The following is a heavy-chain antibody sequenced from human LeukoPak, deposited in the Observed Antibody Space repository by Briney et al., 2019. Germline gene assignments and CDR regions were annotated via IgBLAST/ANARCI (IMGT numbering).Heavy chain of an antibody. V-gene: IGHV1-2*02. J-gene: IGHJ6*02. CDR3: ARDNVGAPRDYYYGMDV. CDR2: INTNSGGT. D-gene: IGHD1-26*01. Sequence: ASVKVSCKASGYTFTSYYIHWVRQAPGQGLEWMGWINTNSGGTIYAQKFQGRVTMTRDTSISAAYMELSRLRSDDTAFYYCARDNVGAPRDYYYGMDVWGQGTTVTVSS. CDR1: GYTFTSYY.